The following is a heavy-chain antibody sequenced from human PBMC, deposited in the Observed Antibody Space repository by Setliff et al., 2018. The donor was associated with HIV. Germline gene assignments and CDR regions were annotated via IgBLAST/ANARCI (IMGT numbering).Heavy chain of an antibody. V-gene: IGHV4-59*08. D-gene: IGHD3-16*01. CDR2: ISYTGRT. CDR3: ARRSPGGGYYMDV. CDR1: GDSISSYF. J-gene: IGHJ6*03. Sequence: SETLSLTCTVSGDSISSYFWSWIRQSPGKGLEWIGTISYTGRTYYDPSLKSRVTISLDTSKNQFFLKLSSVTAADTAVYYCARRSPGGGYYMDVWGKGTTVTVSS.